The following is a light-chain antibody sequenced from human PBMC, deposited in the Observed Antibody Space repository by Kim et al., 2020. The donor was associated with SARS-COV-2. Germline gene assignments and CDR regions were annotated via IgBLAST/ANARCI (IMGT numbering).Light chain of an antibody. CDR1: TSNIGAGYD. V-gene: IGLV1-40*01. CDR2: GND. CDR3: QSFDSGLTASV. Sequence: QSVLTQPPSVSGAPGQRVTISCSGSTSNIGAGYDVHWYQQIPGSAPKLLIYGNDNRPSGVPDRFSGAKSGTSASLAITGLQPEDEADYYCQSFDSGLTASVFGGGTQLTVL. J-gene: IGLJ7*01.